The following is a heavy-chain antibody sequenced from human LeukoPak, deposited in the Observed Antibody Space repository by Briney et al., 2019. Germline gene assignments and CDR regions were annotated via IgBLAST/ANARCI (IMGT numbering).Heavy chain of an antibody. CDR1: GFTSSSYD. V-gene: IGHV3-13*01. D-gene: IGHD6-13*01. CDR3: ARELIAAGTRGYYYYGMDV. Sequence: GGSLRLSCAASGFTSSSYDMHWVRQATGKGLEWVSAIGTAGDTYYPGSVKGRFTISRENAKNSLYLQMNSLRAEDTAVYYCARELIAAGTRGYYYYGMDVWGQGTTVTVSS. J-gene: IGHJ6*02. CDR2: IGTAGDT.